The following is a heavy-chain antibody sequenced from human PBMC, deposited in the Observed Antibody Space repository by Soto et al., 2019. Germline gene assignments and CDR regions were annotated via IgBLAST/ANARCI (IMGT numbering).Heavy chain of an antibody. Sequence: QVQLQESGPGLVKSSGTLSLACTVSGDSIRTSNWWSWVRQTPGKGLEWIGEICSSGTTNFNPSLQSRVSISVDESRNQFSLNLTSVTAADTAVYFCARAPGVVVGTSILSSWFDPWGQGTLVIVSS. CDR3: ARAPGVVVGTSILSSWFDP. V-gene: IGHV4-4*02. J-gene: IGHJ5*02. CDR2: ICSSGTT. D-gene: IGHD2-21*02. CDR1: GDSIRTSNW.